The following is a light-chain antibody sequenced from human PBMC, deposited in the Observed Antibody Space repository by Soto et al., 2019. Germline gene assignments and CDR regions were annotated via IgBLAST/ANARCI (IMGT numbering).Light chain of an antibody. CDR3: QSYDSSLSAVV. CDR2: VNS. Sequence: QSVLTQPPSVSGAPGQRVTISCTGSSSNIGAGYDVHWYQQLPGTAPKLLIYVNSNRPSGVPDRFSGSKSGTSASLAITGLHAEDEADSYCQSYDSSLSAVVFGGGTKLTVL. V-gene: IGLV1-40*01. J-gene: IGLJ2*01. CDR1: SSNIGAGYD.